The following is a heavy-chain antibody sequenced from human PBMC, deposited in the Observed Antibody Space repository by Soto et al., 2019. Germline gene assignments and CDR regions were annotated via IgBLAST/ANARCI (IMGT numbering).Heavy chain of an antibody. D-gene: IGHD3-10*01. Sequence: QVHLQESGPDLVRPSETLSLTCSFSGGSISSDNWWSWVRQTPGMGLEWIGEIYHSGNTNYNPSLKRRVSMSVDKSKNQFSLKVPSVTAADTALYYCARLSASSKLRGVVINWGQGTLVTVSS. CDR3: ARLSASSKLRGVVIN. V-gene: IGHV4-4*02. CDR1: GGSISSDNW. J-gene: IGHJ4*02. CDR2: IYHSGNT.